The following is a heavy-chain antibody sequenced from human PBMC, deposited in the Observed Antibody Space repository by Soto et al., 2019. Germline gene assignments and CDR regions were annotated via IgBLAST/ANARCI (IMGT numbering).Heavy chain of an antibody. J-gene: IGHJ4*02. V-gene: IGHV3-33*01. Sequence: QVQLVESGGGVVQPGRSLRLSCAASGFTFSSYGMHWVRQAPGKGLEWVAVIWYDGSNKYYADSVKGRFTISRDNSKNTLYLQMNSLGAEDTAVYYCTGSYCEGRDFDYWGQGTLVTVSS. CDR3: TGSYCEGRDFDY. CDR2: IWYDGSNK. CDR1: GFTFSSYG. D-gene: IGHD1-26*01.